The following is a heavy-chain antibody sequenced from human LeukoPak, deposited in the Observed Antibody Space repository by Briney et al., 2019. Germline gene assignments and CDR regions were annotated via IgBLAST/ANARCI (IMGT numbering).Heavy chain of an antibody. Sequence: GGSLRLSCAASGFTFSSYWMSWVRQAPGKGLEWVANIKQDGSEKYYVDSVKGRFTISRDNAKNSLYLQMNSLRAEDKAVYYCARDGYCSSTSCYNYYYYMDVWGKGTTVTVSS. CDR3: ARDGYCSSTSCYNYYYYMDV. CDR2: IKQDGSEK. V-gene: IGHV3-7*01. CDR1: GFTFSSYW. J-gene: IGHJ6*03. D-gene: IGHD2-2*02.